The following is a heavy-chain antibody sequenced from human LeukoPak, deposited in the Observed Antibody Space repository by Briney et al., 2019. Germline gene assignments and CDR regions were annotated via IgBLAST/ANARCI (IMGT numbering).Heavy chain of an antibody. D-gene: IGHD2-2*01. Sequence: PGGSLRLSCAASGFTFSSYAMHWVRQAPGKGLEWVAVISYDGSNKYYADSVKGRFTISRDNSKNTLYLQMNSLRAEDTAVYYCARASGTRYQLLQALDYWGQGTLVTVSS. CDR2: ISYDGSNK. CDR1: GFTFSSYA. CDR3: ARASGTRYQLLQALDY. V-gene: IGHV3-30-3*01. J-gene: IGHJ4*02.